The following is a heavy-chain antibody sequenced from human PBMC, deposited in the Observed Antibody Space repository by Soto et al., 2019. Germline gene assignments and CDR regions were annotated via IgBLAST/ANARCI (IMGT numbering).Heavy chain of an antibody. V-gene: IGHV1-2*02. Sequence: GASVKASCKASGYTFTGYYMHWVRQAPGQGLEWMGWINPNSGGTNYAQNFQGRVTMTTDTSTSTAYMELRSLRSDDTAVYYCVQTTGWPGFDFWGQGTLVTVSS. CDR1: GYTFTGYY. J-gene: IGHJ4*02. CDR3: VQTTGWPGFDF. D-gene: IGHD6-19*01. CDR2: INPNSGGT.